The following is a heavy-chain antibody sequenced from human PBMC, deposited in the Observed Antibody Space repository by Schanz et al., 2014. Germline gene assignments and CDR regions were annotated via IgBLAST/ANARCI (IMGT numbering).Heavy chain of an antibody. V-gene: IGHV3-66*01. Sequence: EVQLVESGGGLVQPGGSLRLSCAASGFTVSNNLMSWVRQAPGKGLEWISSMYINSGSTQYADSVKGRFTISRDNAKNSLYLQMNSLRAEDTAVYYCARDKGGYYPFDYWGQGTLVTVSS. CDR3: ARDKGGYYPFDY. CDR1: GFTVSNNL. J-gene: IGHJ4*02. CDR2: MYINSGST. D-gene: IGHD3-3*01.